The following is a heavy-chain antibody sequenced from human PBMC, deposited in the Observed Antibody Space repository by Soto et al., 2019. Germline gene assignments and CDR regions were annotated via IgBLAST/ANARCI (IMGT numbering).Heavy chain of an antibody. CDR3: AHSLGYSSSWSGYYYYYMDV. CDR1: GFSLSTSGVG. V-gene: IGHV2-5*02. J-gene: IGHJ6*03. Sequence: SGPTLVNPTQTLTLTCTFSGFSLSTSGVGVGWIRQPPGKALEWLALIYWDDDKRYSPSLKSRLTITKDTSKNQVVLTMTNMDPVDTATYYCAHSLGYSSSWSGYYYYYMDVWGKGTTVTVSS. D-gene: IGHD6-13*01. CDR2: IYWDDDK.